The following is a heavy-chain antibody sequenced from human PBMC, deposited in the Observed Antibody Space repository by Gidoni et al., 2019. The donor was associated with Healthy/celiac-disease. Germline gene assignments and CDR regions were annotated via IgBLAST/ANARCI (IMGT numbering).Heavy chain of an antibody. Sequence: EVQLVESGGGLVQPGGSLRLYCAASGVTFRSYSMNWVRQAPGKGLEWVAYISSSSSPIYSADSVKGRFTISSDTAKNSLYLQMNSLRDEDTAVYYCARLLLLSGSYNYVDYWGQGTLVTVSS. D-gene: IGHD1-26*01. V-gene: IGHV3-48*02. CDR3: ARLLLLSGSYNYVDY. CDR2: ISSSSSPI. CDR1: GVTFRSYS. J-gene: IGHJ4*02.